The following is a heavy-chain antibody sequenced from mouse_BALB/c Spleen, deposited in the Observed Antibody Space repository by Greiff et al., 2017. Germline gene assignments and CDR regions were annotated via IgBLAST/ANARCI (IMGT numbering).Heavy chain of an antibody. D-gene: IGHD2-4*01. J-gene: IGHJ3*01. Sequence: DVKLQESGPGLVKPSQSLSLTCSVTGYSITSGYYWNWIRQFPGNKLEWMGYISYDGSNNYNPSLKNRISITRDTSKNQFFLKLNSVTTEDTATYYCARRGYDYGGAYWGQGTLVTVSA. CDR2: ISYDGSN. CDR1: GYSITSGYY. V-gene: IGHV3-6*02. CDR3: ARRGYDYGGAY.